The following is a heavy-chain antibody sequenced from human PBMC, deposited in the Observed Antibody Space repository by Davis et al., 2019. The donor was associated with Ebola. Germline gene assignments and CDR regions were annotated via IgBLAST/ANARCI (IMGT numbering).Heavy chain of an antibody. CDR1: GYTFTGYY. V-gene: IGHV1-2*02. Sequence: ASVKVSCKASGYTFTGYYMHWVRQAPGQGLEWMGWINPNSGGTNYAQKFQGRVTMTRDTSISTAYMELSRLRSDDTAVYYCARATVAVAVPPSVWGQGTTVTVSS. CDR3: ARATVAVAVPPSV. J-gene: IGHJ6*02. D-gene: IGHD6-19*01. CDR2: INPNSGGT.